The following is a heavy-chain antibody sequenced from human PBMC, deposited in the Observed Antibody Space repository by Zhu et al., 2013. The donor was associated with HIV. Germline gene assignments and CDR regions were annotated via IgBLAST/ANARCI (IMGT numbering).Heavy chain of an antibody. CDR3: ARRGTVTTLSGDYYGMDV. Sequence: QVQLVQSGAEVKKPGSSVKVSCKASGGTFSSYAISWVRQAPGQGLEWMGGIIPIFGTANYAQKFQGRVTITADESTSTAYMELSSLRSEDTAVYYCARRGTVTTLSGDYYGMDVWGQGTTVTVSS. CDR1: GGTFSSYA. CDR2: IIPIFGTA. V-gene: IGHV1-69*01. D-gene: IGHD4-17*01. J-gene: IGHJ6*02.